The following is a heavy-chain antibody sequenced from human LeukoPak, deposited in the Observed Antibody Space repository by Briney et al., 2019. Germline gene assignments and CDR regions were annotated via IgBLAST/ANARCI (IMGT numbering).Heavy chain of an antibody. CDR1: GFSFSSYG. Sequence: PGGSLRLSCAASGFSFSSYGMHWVRQAPGKGLEWVAFIRYDGSNKYYADSVKGRFTISRDNSKNTLYLQMNSLRAGDTAVYCCAKPHFDDWGQGTLVTVSS. J-gene: IGHJ4*02. CDR3: AKPHFDD. CDR2: IRYDGSNK. V-gene: IGHV3-30*02.